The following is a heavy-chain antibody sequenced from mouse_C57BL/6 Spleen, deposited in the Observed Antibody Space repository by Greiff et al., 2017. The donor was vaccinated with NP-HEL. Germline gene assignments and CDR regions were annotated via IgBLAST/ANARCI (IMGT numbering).Heavy chain of an antibody. V-gene: IGHV5-6*01. CDR2: ISSGGSYT. J-gene: IGHJ2*01. D-gene: IGHD4-1*01. CDR1: GFTFSSYG. CDR3: ARKLGRGFDY. Sequence: EVHLVESGGDLVKPGGSLKLSCAASGFTFSSYGMSWVRQTPDKRLEWVATISSGGSYTYYPDSVKGRFTISRDNAKNTLYLQMSSLKSEDTAMYYCARKLGRGFDYWGQGTTLTVSS.